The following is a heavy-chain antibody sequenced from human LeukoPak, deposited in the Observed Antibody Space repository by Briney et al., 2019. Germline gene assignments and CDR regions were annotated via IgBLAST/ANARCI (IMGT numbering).Heavy chain of an antibody. CDR3: ARDQSIIVVVPAAMGY. D-gene: IGHD2-2*01. Sequence: GGSLRLSCAASGFTFSSYSMNWVRQAPGKGLEWVSSISSNSSYIYYADSVKGRFTISRDNAKNSLYLQMNSLRAEDTAVYYCARDQSIIVVVPAAMGYWGQGTLVTVSS. V-gene: IGHV3-21*01. CDR2: ISSNSSYI. J-gene: IGHJ4*02. CDR1: GFTFSSYS.